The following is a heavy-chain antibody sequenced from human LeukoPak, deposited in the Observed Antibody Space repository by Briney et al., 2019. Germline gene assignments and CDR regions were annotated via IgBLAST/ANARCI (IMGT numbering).Heavy chain of an antibody. CDR2: IHNSEST. CDR1: GGSISTSYYY. V-gene: IGHV4-39*01. CDR3: ARGPQRRYFDWIHPNANWFDP. J-gene: IGHJ5*02. Sequence: PSETLSLTCTVSGGSISTSYYYWGWIRQPPGKGLEWIGNIHNSESTYYNPSLKSRVTISVDTSKNQFSLKLSSVTAADTAVYYCARGPQRRYFDWIHPNANWFDPWGQGTLVTVSS. D-gene: IGHD3-9*01.